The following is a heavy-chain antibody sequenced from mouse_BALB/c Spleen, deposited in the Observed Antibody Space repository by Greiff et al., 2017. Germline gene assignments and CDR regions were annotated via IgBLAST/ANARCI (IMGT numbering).Heavy chain of an antibody. V-gene: IGHV1-39*01. Sequence: LQQTGPELVKPGASVKISCKASGYSFTDYIMLWVKQSHGKSLEWIGNINPYYGSTSYNLKFKGKATLTVDKSSSTAYMQLNSLTSEDSAVYYCARSGNYFYYAMDYWGQGTSVTVSS. D-gene: IGHD2-1*01. CDR2: INPYYGST. CDR3: ARSGNYFYYAMDY. J-gene: IGHJ4*01. CDR1: GYSFTDYI.